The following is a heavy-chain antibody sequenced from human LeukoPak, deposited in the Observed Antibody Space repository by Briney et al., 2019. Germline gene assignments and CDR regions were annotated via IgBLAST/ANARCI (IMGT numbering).Heavy chain of an antibody. J-gene: IGHJ4*02. CDR2: SNSDGSDI. CDR1: GFTFSRYW. CDR3: ARGGPATTIDY. Sequence: GGSLRLSRAASGFTFSRYWMHWVRQAPGKGLVWVSRSNSDGSDISYADSVKGRFTISRDNAKNTVYLQMNSLRAEDTAVYYCARGGPATTIDYWGRGTLVTVSS. V-gene: IGHV3-74*01. D-gene: IGHD1-1*01.